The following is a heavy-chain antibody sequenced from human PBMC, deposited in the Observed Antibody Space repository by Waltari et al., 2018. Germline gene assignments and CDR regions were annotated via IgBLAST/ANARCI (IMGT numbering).Heavy chain of an antibody. Sequence: QVQLVPSGAEVKKPGASVKVSCKAPGYSFTTYPMGWVRQAPGQRPEWMGCINGGNANTKYSQKFQGRVTITRDTSATTAYMEVSSLRFEDTAVYYCATNAATYYDFWSGYADWGQGTLVTVSS. CDR1: GYSFTTYP. CDR3: ATNAATYYDFWSGYAD. D-gene: IGHD3-3*01. V-gene: IGHV1-3*01. CDR2: INGGNANT. J-gene: IGHJ4*02.